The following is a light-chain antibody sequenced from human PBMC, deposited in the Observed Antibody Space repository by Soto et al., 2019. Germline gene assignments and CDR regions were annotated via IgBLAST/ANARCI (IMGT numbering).Light chain of an antibody. CDR2: KAS. J-gene: IGKJ1*01. CDR1: QSISMS. Sequence: DIQMTQSPSTLSASVGDRVTITCRASQSISMSLAWHQQKPGKAPKPLLYKASSLGSGAPSRFSGSGSGTEFTLTISSLQTDDFATYYCQQYRYFPWTFGQGTKVEIK. CDR3: QQYRYFPWT. V-gene: IGKV1-5*03.